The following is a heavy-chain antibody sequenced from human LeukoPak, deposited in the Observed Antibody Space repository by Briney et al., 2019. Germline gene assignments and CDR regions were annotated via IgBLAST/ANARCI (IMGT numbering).Heavy chain of an antibody. CDR1: GYTFTSYG. CDR3: ARDGPYCSSTSCHVLLDY. D-gene: IGHD2-2*01. J-gene: IGHJ4*02. V-gene: IGHV1-18*01. Sequence: VASVKVSCKASGYTFTSYGISWVRQAPGQGLEWMGWISAYNGNTNYAQKLQGRVTMTTDTSTSTAYMELRSLRSDDTAVYYCARDGPYCSSTSCHVLLDYWGQGTLVIFSS. CDR2: ISAYNGNT.